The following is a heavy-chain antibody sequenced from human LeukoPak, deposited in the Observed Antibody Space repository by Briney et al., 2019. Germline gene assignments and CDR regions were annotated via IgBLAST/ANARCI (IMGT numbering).Heavy chain of an antibody. CDR3: TSLYDYVWGSYRNLIDY. Sequence: PGGSLRLSCAASGFTFSGSAMHLVRQASGKGLEWVGRIRSKANSYATAYAASVKGRFTISRDDSKNTAYLQMNSLKTEDTAVYYCTSLYDYVWGSYRNLIDYWGQGTLVTVSS. CDR2: IRSKANSYAT. V-gene: IGHV3-73*01. D-gene: IGHD3-16*02. J-gene: IGHJ4*02. CDR1: GFTFSGSA.